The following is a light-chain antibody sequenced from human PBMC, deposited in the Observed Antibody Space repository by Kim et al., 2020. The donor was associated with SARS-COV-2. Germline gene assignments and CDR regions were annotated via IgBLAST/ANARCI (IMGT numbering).Light chain of an antibody. CDR1: ISNN. CDR3: QHYYGFPYT. Sequence: ISNNLNWYQQKSGEGPKLLIYDASSLDTGVPSKFSGRGSGTDFTFTINNLESEDTATYFCQHYYGFPYTFGQGTKLEI. CDR2: DAS. V-gene: IGKV1-33*01. J-gene: IGKJ2*01.